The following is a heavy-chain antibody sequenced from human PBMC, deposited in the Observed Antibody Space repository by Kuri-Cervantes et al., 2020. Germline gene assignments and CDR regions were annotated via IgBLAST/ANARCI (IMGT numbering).Heavy chain of an antibody. CDR3: ASLSGIEDY. D-gene: IGHD1-20*01. V-gene: IGHV4-38-2*01. CDR1: GYSISSGYY. CDR2: IYYSGST. Sequence: GSLRLSCAVSGYSISSGYYWGWIRQPPGKGLEWIGSIYYSGSTYYNPSLKSRVTISVDKSKNQFSLKLSSVTAADTAVYYSASLSGIEDYWGQGTLVTVSS. J-gene: IGHJ4*02.